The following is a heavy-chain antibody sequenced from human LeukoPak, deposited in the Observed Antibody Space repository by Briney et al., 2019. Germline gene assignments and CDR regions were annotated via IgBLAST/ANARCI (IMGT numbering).Heavy chain of an antibody. CDR1: GFTFSSYA. D-gene: IGHD3-16*01. Sequence: GRSLRLSCAASGFTFSSYAMHWVRQAPGKGLEWVTVISYDTSNKYYADSVKGRFTISRDNAKNSLYLQMNSLRAEDMAVYYCARAFNQTLWAPLGYWGQGTLVTVSS. CDR3: ARAFNQTLWAPLGY. J-gene: IGHJ4*02. CDR2: ISYDTSNK. V-gene: IGHV3-30-3*01.